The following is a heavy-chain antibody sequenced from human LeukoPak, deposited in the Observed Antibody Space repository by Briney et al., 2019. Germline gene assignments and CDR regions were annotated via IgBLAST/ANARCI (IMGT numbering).Heavy chain of an antibody. CDR3: TTESYYYGSGEFDY. Sequence: GGSLRLSCAASGFTFSNAWMSWVRQAPGKGLEWVGRIKSKTDGGTTDYAAPVKGRFTISRDDSKNTLYLQMNSLKTEDTAVYYCTTESYYYGSGEFDYWGQGTLVTVSS. V-gene: IGHV3-15*01. CDR1: GFTFSNAW. D-gene: IGHD3-10*01. CDR2: IKSKTDGGTT. J-gene: IGHJ4*02.